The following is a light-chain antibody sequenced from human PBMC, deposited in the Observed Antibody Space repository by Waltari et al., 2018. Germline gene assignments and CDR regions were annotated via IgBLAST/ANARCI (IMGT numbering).Light chain of an antibody. V-gene: IGKV1-33*01. CDR2: DAS. CDR3: QQYDNLPLT. J-gene: IGKJ4*01. Sequence: IRMTQSPSSLSASTGDRVTITCQASQDISNYLNWYQQKPGKAPKLLIYDASNLETGVPSRFSGSGSGTDFTFTISSLQPEDIATYYCQQYDNLPLTFGGGTKVEIK. CDR1: QDISNY.